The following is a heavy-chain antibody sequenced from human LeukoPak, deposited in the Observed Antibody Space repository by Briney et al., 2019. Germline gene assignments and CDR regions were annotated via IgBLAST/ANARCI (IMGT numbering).Heavy chain of an antibody. CDR3: ARATCVNGICYTLY. Sequence: GESLKISCKGSGLIFTDYWIVWVRQMPGTGLEWMGIIYPADSETTYSPSYQGQITIPADRSSTTAHLQWSSLKASDTAIYYCARATCVNGICYTLYWGQGSLVTVSS. V-gene: IGHV5-51*01. CDR1: GLIFTDYW. J-gene: IGHJ4*02. CDR2: IYPADSET. D-gene: IGHD2-8*01.